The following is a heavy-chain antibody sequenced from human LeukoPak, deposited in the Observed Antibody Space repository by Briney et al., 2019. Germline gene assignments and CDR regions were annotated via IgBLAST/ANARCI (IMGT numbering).Heavy chain of an antibody. J-gene: IGHJ4*02. Sequence: GGSLRLSCAASGCIFSNAWMSWVRQAPGKGLEWVGRIRSEIDGGATDYAAPVKGRFTISRDDSKNTLYLQMNSLKTEDTAVYYCTTTTVGIGHWGQGTLVTVSS. CDR3: TTTTVGIGH. CDR1: GCIFSNAW. D-gene: IGHD2-21*01. CDR2: IRSEIDGGAT. V-gene: IGHV3-15*01.